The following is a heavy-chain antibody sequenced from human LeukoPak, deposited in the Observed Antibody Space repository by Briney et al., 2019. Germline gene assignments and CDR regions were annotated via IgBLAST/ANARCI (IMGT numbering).Heavy chain of an antibody. CDR2: ISFDGRNE. D-gene: IGHD5-24*01. J-gene: IGHJ4*02. Sequence: PGGSLRLSCAASGFTFSSYGMHWVRQAPGKGLEWVTIISFDGRNEYYADSVKGRFTISRDNSKNTLYLQMNSLRAEDTAVYYCAKDSEEMATADAGYYFDYWGQGTLVTVSS. V-gene: IGHV3-30*18. CDR1: GFTFSSYG. CDR3: AKDSEEMATADAGYYFDY.